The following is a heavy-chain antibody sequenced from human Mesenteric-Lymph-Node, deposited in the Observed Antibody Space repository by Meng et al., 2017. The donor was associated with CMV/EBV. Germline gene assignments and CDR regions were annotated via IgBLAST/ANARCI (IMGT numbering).Heavy chain of an antibody. D-gene: IGHD3-3*01. V-gene: IGHV5-51*01. CDR3: ARFFPGGMDV. Sequence: KVSCKASGYTFTTYWIGWVRQMPGKGLEWMGIIYPGDSDTRYSPSFQGQVTISADKSISTAYLHWSSLKASDTAMYYCARFFPGGMDVWGQGTTVTVSS. CDR2: IYPGDSDT. CDR1: GYTFTTYW. J-gene: IGHJ6*02.